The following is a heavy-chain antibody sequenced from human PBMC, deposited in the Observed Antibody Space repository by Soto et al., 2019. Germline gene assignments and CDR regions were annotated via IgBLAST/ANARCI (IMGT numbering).Heavy chain of an antibody. CDR2: ISSSSSTI. D-gene: IGHD4-17*01. CDR3: ARDLLQWDDYGGNSGWFDP. Sequence: PGGSLRLSCAASGFTFSSYSMNWVRQAPGKGLEWVSYISSSSSTIYYADSVKGRFTISRDNAKNSLYLQMNSLRDEDTAVYYCARDLLQWDDYGGNSGWFDPWGQGTLVTVSS. V-gene: IGHV3-48*02. J-gene: IGHJ5*02. CDR1: GFTFSSYS.